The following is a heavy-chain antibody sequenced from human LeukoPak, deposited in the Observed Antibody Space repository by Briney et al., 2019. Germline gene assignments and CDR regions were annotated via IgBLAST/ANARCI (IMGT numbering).Heavy chain of an antibody. V-gene: IGHV3-48*04. CDR3: ARDRAEARYQLLYHDAFDI. Sequence: GGSLRLSCVASGFTFSSYSMSWVRQAPGKGLEWVSYIDTSSSTIYYADSVKGRFTVSGDNAKNSLYLQMNSLRAEDTAVYYCARDRAEARYQLLYHDAFDIWGQGTMVTVSS. D-gene: IGHD2-2*01. CDR2: IDTSSSTI. J-gene: IGHJ3*02. CDR1: GFTFSSYS.